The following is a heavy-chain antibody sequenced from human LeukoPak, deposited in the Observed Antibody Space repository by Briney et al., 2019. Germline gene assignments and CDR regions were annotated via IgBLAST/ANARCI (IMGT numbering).Heavy chain of an antibody. CDR2: IWYGGSNK. CDR3: AKDRFVGSGSSILDY. D-gene: IGHD3-10*01. Sequence: PGGSLRLSCAASGFTFSSYGMHWVRQAPGKGLEWVAVIWYGGSNKYYADSVKGRFTISRDNSKNTLYLQMNSLRAEDTAVYYCAKDRFVGSGSSILDYWGQGTLVTVSS. CDR1: GFTFSSYG. V-gene: IGHV3-30*02. J-gene: IGHJ4*02.